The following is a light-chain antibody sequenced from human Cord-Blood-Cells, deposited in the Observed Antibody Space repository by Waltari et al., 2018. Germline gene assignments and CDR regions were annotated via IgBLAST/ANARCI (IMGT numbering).Light chain of an antibody. CDR2: KAS. V-gene: IGKV1-5*03. CDR3: QQYNSYPYT. CDR1: QSISSW. Sequence: DIQMTQSPSTLSASLGDRVTITCRASQSISSWLDWYQQKPGKAPKLLIYKASSLESGVPSRFSGSGSGTEFTLTISSLQPDDFATYYCQQYNSYPYTFGQGTKLEIK. J-gene: IGKJ2*01.